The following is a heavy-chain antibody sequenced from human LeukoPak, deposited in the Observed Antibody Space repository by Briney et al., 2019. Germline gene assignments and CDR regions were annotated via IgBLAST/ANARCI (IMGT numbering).Heavy chain of an antibody. CDR1: GFTFSSYA. D-gene: IGHD6-19*01. CDR2: ISYDESNE. J-gene: IGHJ4*02. V-gene: IGHV3-30*04. CDR3: AREPGIAVAGTFDY. Sequence: PGGSLRFSCAASGFTFSSYAMHWVRQAPVKGLEWVAVISYDESNEYYADSVKGRFTISRDNSKNTLYLQMNSLRAEDTAVYYCAREPGIAVAGTFDYWGQGTLVTVSS.